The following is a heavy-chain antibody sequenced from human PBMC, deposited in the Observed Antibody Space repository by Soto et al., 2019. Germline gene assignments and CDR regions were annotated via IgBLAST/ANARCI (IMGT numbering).Heavy chain of an antibody. J-gene: IGHJ5*02. Sequence: PGGSLRLACAASGFTFSIYAMSWVRQAPGKGLEWVSAISGSGGSTYYADSVKGRFTISRDNSKNTLYLQMNSLRAEDTSVYYCAKCIAARPNWFDAWGQGTLVTVSS. CDR2: ISGSGGST. CDR3: AKCIAARPNWFDA. V-gene: IGHV3-23*01. CDR1: GFTFSIYA. D-gene: IGHD6-6*01.